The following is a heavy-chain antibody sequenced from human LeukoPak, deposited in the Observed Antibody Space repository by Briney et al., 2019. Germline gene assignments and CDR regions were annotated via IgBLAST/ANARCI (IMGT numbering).Heavy chain of an antibody. CDR3: ARTYYDILTGYNPYFDY. CDR2: IRYDGSNK. V-gene: IGHV3-33*08. J-gene: IGHJ4*02. D-gene: IGHD3-9*01. Sequence: GGSLRLSCAASGFTFSSYWMTWVRQAPGKGLEWVAFIRYDGSNKYYADSVKGRFTISRDNSKNLLYLQMNSLRAEDTAVYYCARTYYDILTGYNPYFDYWGQGILVTVSS. CDR1: GFTFSSYW.